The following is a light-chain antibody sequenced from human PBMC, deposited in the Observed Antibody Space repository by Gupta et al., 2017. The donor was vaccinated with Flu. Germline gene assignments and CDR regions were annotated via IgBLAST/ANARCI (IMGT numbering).Light chain of an antibody. V-gene: IGKV3-20*01. CDR2: GTS. CDR1: QSVSSTY. J-gene: IGKJ4*01. Sequence: EIVLTQPQGTLYLSPGERATLSCRASQSVSSTYLAWYQQKPGQAPRLLIYGTSSRATGIPYRFSGSGSGTDFTLTISRLEPEDFAVYFCQQYGRSPLTFGGGTKVEIK. CDR3: QQYGRSPLT.